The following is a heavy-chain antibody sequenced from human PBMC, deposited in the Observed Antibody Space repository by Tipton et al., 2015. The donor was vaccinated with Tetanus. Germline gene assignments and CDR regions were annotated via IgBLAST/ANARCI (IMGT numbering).Heavy chain of an antibody. D-gene: IGHD3-16*01. V-gene: IGHV4-39*07. CDR3: ARGSRVLGPWFY. Sequence: TLSLTCTVSGGSVSSSTYYWVWIRQPPGKGLEWIGTIFYRGSTYYSPSLKSRVTISVDTSKNQFSLKLSSVTAADTAVYYCARGSRVLGPWFYWGQGTLVTVSS. CDR2: IFYRGST. J-gene: IGHJ4*02. CDR1: GGSVSSSTYY.